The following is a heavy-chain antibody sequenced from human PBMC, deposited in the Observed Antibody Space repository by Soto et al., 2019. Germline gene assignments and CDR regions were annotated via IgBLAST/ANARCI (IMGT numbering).Heavy chain of an antibody. J-gene: IGHJ4*02. CDR2: IIPIFGTA. CDR3: ARDRFLDRAYCFDY. V-gene: IGHV1-69*13. Sequence: GASVKVSCKASGCTFISYAISWVRQAPGQGLEWMGGIIPIFGTANYAQTFQGRVTITADESTSTAYMELSSLRSEDTAVYYCARDRFLDRAYCFDYWGQGTLVTVSS. CDR1: GCTFISYA. D-gene: IGHD3-3*01.